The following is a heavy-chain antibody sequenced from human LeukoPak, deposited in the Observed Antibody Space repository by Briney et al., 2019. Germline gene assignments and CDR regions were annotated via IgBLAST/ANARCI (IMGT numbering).Heavy chain of an antibody. CDR3: ARDGMVRGVIIWDAFDI. V-gene: IGHV3-48*02. CDR1: GFTFSSYS. J-gene: IGHJ3*02. D-gene: IGHD3-10*01. CDR2: ISSSSSTI. Sequence: GGSLRLSCAASGFTFSSYSMNWVRQAPGKGLEWVSYISSSSSTIYYADSVKGRFTISRDNAKNSLYLQMNSLRDEDTAVYYCARDGMVRGVIIWDAFDIWGQGTMVTVSS.